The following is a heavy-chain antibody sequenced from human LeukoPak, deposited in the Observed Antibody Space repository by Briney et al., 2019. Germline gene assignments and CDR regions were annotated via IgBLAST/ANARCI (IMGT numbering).Heavy chain of an antibody. D-gene: IGHD4-17*01. CDR2: IIPIFGTA. CDR1: GGTFSSYA. CDR3: AVSGGAVTINWFDP. Sequence: SVKVSCKASGGTFSSYAISWVRQAPGQGLEWMGGIIPIFGTASYAQKFQGRVTITADESTSTAYMELSSLRSEDTAVYYCAVSGGAVTINWFDPWGQGTLVTVSS. J-gene: IGHJ5*02. V-gene: IGHV1-69*13.